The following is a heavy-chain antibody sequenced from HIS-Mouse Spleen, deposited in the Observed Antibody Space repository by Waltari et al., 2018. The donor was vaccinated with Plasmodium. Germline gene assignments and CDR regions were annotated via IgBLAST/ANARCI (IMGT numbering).Heavy chain of an antibody. V-gene: IGHV3-53*02. Sequence: EVQLVETGGGLIQPGGSLRLSCAASGFTVSRNYMSWVRQASGTGLEWVSVMYSGGSKYNADAWKGRFTISRDNSKNTLYLQMNSLRAEDTAVYYCARAAIAWGSPYYFDYWGQGTLVTVSS. CDR1: GFTVSRNY. D-gene: IGHD7-27*01. CDR3: ARAAIAWGSPYYFDY. CDR2: MYSGGSK. J-gene: IGHJ4*02.